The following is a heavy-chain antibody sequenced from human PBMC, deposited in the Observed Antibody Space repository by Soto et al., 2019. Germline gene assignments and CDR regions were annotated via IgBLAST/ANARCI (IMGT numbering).Heavy chain of an antibody. Sequence: TETLSLTCAVSGGSISSGGDFWSWLRQPPGKGLEWIGYIYYGGSTTYNPSLKSRVTISVDTSKNQFSLKLTSVTDADRAVYYCARLGGYYQALDSWGQGTLVTVSS. D-gene: IGHD3-22*01. V-gene: IGHV4-61*08. J-gene: IGHJ4*02. CDR2: IYYGGST. CDR1: GGSISSGGDF. CDR3: ARLGGYYQALDS.